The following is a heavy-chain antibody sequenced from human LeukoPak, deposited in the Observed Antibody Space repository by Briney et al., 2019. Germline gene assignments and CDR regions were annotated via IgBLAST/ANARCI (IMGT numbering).Heavy chain of an antibody. V-gene: IGHV3-74*01. CDR2: IDSGRRST. CDR1: GFTFSTYW. Sequence: GGSLRLSCAASGFTFSTYWMHWVRQAPGKGLVWVSRIDSGRRSTSYADSVKGRFTISRDNAKNTLYLQMNSLRAEDTAVYYCARGWPGPYDSSGYSDYWYFDLWGRGTLVTVSS. CDR3: ARGWPGPYDSSGYSDYWYFDL. J-gene: IGHJ2*01. D-gene: IGHD3-22*01.